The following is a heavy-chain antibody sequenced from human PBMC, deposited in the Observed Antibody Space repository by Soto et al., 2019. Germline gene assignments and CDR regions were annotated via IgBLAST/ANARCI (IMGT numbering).Heavy chain of an antibody. V-gene: IGHV4-39*01. CDR2: IYYSGST. CDR3: ARAAAGRFDP. J-gene: IGHJ5*02. CDR1: GGSISSSSYY. D-gene: IGHD6-13*01. Sequence: QLQLQESGPGLVKPSETLSLTCTVSGGSISSSSYYWGWIRQPPGKGLEWIGIIYYSGSTYYNPPFKSRVTMSVDTSKNQFSLKLSSVTAADTAVYYCARAAAGRFDPWGQGTLVTVSS.